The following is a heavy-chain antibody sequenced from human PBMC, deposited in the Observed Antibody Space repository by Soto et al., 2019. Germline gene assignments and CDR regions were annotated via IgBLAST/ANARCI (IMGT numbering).Heavy chain of an antibody. D-gene: IGHD5-12*01. Sequence: QVQLVQSGAEVKKPGASVKVSCRASGYIFTNYDITWVRQALGQGLEWMGWISAYNGNRNYTQKFQGRVTMTTDASTSTAYMELRSLRSDDTAIYYCARGGDGYDLTDWGQGTLVTVSS. CDR3: ARGGDGYDLTD. CDR1: GYIFTNYD. J-gene: IGHJ4*02. V-gene: IGHV1-18*01. CDR2: ISAYNGNR.